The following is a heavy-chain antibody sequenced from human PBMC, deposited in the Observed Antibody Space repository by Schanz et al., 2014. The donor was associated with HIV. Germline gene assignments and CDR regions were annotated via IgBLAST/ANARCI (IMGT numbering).Heavy chain of an antibody. J-gene: IGHJ5*02. CDR2: INSDGSST. CDR3: ARGQPLVQRWFDP. D-gene: IGHD6-13*01. V-gene: IGHV3-74*02. CDR1: GSTFSSYW. Sequence: VQLAESGGGVVRPGGSLRLSCAASGSTFSSYWMHWVRQAPGKGLVWVSRINSDGSSTNYADSVKGRLTISRDNAKNTLYLQMNSLRPEDTAVYYCARGQPLVQRWFDPWGQGTLVTVSS.